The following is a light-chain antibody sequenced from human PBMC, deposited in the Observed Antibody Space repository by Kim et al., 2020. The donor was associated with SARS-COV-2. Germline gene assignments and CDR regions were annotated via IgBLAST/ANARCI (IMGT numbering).Light chain of an antibody. J-gene: IGKJ2*01. Sequence: DIQMTQSPSSLSASVGDRVTITCRASQSIRSWLAWYQQKPGKAPNLLIFDASTLVTGVPSRFSGSGSGTEFTLTISSLQPDDFATYYCQQHNTYPYTFGQGTKLEIK. CDR3: QQHNTYPYT. V-gene: IGKV1-5*01. CDR1: QSIRSW. CDR2: DAS.